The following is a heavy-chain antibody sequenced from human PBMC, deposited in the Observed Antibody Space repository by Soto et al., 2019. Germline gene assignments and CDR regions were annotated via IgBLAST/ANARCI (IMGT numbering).Heavy chain of an antibody. J-gene: IGHJ6*02. CDR2: IIPICGTA. CDR3: ASGIQLWGNYGMDV. D-gene: IGHD5-18*01. V-gene: IGHV1-69*12. CDR1: GGTFSSYA. Sequence: QVQLVQSGAEVKKPGSSVKVSCKASGGTFSSYAISWVRQAPGQGLEWMGGIIPICGTANYAQKFQGRVTINAAESTSTAYMELSSLRSEDTAVYYCASGIQLWGNYGMDVWGQGTTVTVSS.